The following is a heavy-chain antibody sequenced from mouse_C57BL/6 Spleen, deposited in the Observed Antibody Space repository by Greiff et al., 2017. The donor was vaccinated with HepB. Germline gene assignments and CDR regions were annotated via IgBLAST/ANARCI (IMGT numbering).Heavy chain of an antibody. Sequence: EVQVVESGGGLVKPGGSLKLSCAPSGLTFSAFGMHWVRQAPEKGLEWVAYISSGSSTIYYADKVKGRFTISRDNAKNTLFLQMTSLSSEDTAMYYCAINYYGSSITYWGQRTLVTVSA. V-gene: IGHV5-17*01. CDR1: GLTFSAFG. CDR3: AINYYGSSITY. J-gene: IGHJ3*01. CDR2: ISSGSSTI. D-gene: IGHD1-1*01.